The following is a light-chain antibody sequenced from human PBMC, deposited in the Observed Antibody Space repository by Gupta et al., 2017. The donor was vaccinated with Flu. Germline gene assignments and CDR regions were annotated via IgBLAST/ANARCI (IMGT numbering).Light chain of an antibody. Sequence: QSALTQPGPDSLAPGQSTTVSCSGASDDIGAYRLVSWFQQHPGTVPTLIILEDNKRPSGVSNRVSGSKCGNTAFPTISALQAEDEADDFSCCSFKGVFVFG. CDR2: EDN. V-gene: IGLV2-23*01. CDR1: SDDIGAYRL. J-gene: IGLJ1*01. CDR3: CCSFKGVFV.